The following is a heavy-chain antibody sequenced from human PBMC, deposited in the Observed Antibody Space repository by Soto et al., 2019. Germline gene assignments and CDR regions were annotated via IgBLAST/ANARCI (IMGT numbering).Heavy chain of an antibody. Sequence: GGSLRLSCAASGFTFSSYWMSWVRQAPGKGLEWVANIKQDGSEKYYGDSVKGRFTISRDNAKNSLYLQMNSLRAEDTAVYYCARDIVVVPAAIPSRFFDPWGQGTLVTVSS. D-gene: IGHD2-2*01. J-gene: IGHJ5*02. CDR1: GFTFSSYW. CDR2: IKQDGSEK. CDR3: ARDIVVVPAAIPSRFFDP. V-gene: IGHV3-7*01.